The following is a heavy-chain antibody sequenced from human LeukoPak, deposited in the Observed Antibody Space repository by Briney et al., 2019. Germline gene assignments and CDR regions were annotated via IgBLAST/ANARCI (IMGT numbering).Heavy chain of an antibody. CDR3: ASHYGDYAS. CDR2: INPGGDNT. V-gene: IGHV1-46*01. CDR1: GYTFTNYY. D-gene: IGHD4-17*01. Sequence: ASVKVSCKASGYTFTNYYIHWVRQAPGQGLEWMGLINPGGDNTNYAQNFQGRVTMTRDTSASTVYMELSSLRSEDTAVYYCASHYGDYASWGQGTLVTVSS. J-gene: IGHJ4*02.